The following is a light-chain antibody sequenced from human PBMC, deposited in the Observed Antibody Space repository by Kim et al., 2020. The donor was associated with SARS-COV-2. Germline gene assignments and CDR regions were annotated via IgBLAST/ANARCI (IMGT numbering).Light chain of an antibody. CDR2: ATT. CDR3: ILSDGADRVV. CDR1: AGAVTSGLF. J-gene: IGLJ2*01. Sequence: QAVVTQEPSLTVSPGGTVTLTCASSAGAVTSGLFPYWFQQRPGQAPKTLIYATTNKHSWTPARFSGSLLGDKAALTLSDAQPEDEAVYYCILSDGADRVVFGGGTQLTVL. V-gene: IGLV7-46*01.